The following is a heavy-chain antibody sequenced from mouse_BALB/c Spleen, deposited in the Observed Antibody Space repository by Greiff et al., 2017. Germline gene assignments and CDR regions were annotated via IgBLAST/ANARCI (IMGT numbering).Heavy chain of an antibody. CDR2: ISSGSSTI. D-gene: IGHD4-1*01. CDR3: ARSNWDWAMDY. CDR1: GFTFSSFG. Sequence: EVQLVESGGGLVQPGGSRKLSCAASGFTFSSFGMHWVRQAPEKGLEWVAYISSGSSTIYYADTVKGRFTISRDNPKNTLFLQMTSLRSEDTAMYYCARSNWDWAMDYWGQGTSVTVSS. V-gene: IGHV5-17*02. J-gene: IGHJ4*01.